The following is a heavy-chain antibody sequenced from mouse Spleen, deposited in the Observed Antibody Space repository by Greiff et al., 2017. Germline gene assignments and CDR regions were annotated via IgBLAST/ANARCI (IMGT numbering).Heavy chain of an antibody. CDR2: INPSTGYT. CDR3: ARSRRNYDYDPYAMDY. D-gene: IGHD2-4*01. CDR1: GYTFTSYW. V-gene: IGHV1-7*01. J-gene: IGHJ4*01. Sequence: VHLVESGAELAKPGASVKMSCKASGYTFTSYWMHWVKQRPGQGLEWIGYINPSTGYTEYNQKFKDKATLTADKSSSTAYMQLSSLTTEDSAVYYCARSRRNYDYDPYAMDYWGQGTSVTVSS.